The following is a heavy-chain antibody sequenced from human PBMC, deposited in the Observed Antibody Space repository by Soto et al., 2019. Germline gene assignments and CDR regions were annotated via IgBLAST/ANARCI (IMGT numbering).Heavy chain of an antibody. Sequence: QLQLQESGPGLVKPSETLSLTCTVSGGSISSSSYYWGWIRQPPGKGLEWIGTIYYSGSTYYNPSLKSRVTISVDTSKNQFSLQLSSVTAADTAVYYCARHSGYGPHIAYWGQGTLVTVSS. CDR3: ARHSGYGPHIAY. CDR1: GGSISSSSYY. D-gene: IGHD5-12*01. CDR2: IYYSGST. J-gene: IGHJ4*02. V-gene: IGHV4-39*01.